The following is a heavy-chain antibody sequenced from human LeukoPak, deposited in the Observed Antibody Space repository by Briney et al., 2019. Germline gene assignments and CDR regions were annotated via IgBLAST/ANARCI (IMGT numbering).Heavy chain of an antibody. CDR1: GFTFSSYS. Sequence: PGGSLRLSCAASGFTFSSYSMNWVRQAPGKGLEWVSSISTSSTYIYYADSVRGRFTISRDNAKNSLYLQMNSLRAEDTAVYYCARDPPFIIGTTFFDYWGQGTLVTVSS. CDR3: ARDPPFIIGTTFFDY. V-gene: IGHV3-21*01. J-gene: IGHJ4*02. CDR2: ISTSSTYI. D-gene: IGHD1-20*01.